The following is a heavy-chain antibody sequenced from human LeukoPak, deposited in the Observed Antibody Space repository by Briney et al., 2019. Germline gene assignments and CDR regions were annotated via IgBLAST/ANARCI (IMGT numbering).Heavy chain of an antibody. CDR2: IYYSGST. CDR1: GDSISSYY. CDR3: ARHVREMATMGSFVDY. J-gene: IGHJ4*02. D-gene: IGHD5-24*01. Sequence: SETLSLTCTVSGDSISSYYWSWMRQSPGKGLEWIGYIYYSGSTNYNPSLKSRVTISVDTSKNQFSLKLSSVTAADTAVYYCARHVREMATMGSFVDYWGQGTLVTVSS. V-gene: IGHV4-59*08.